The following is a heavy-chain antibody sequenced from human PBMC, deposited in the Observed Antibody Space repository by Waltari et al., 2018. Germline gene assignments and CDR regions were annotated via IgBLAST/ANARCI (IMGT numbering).Heavy chain of an antibody. D-gene: IGHD2-2*01. CDR3: AREVSRYFIHAFDI. V-gene: IGHV3-33*01. J-gene: IGHJ3*02. CDR1: GFSVRTYG. Sequence: QVQLVESGGGVVQPGRSVRLSCAVSGFSVRTYGRHWVRRSEGNGVGWVGFRQYDESTINYADSVRGRFTVSRDTSKNMVALQMNSLTVEDSSIYCCAREVSRYFIHAFDIRGQGTMVIVSS. CDR2: RQYDESTI.